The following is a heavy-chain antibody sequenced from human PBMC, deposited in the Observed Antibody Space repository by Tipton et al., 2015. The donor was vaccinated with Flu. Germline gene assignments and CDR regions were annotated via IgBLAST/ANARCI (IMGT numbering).Heavy chain of an antibody. V-gene: IGHV3-11*01. CDR1: GFSFSDYY. CDR2: ISATGNTI. J-gene: IGHJ4*02. D-gene: IGHD2-2*01. Sequence: GSLRLSCAASGFSFSDYYMAWIRQAPGRGLEWVSYISATGNTIKYADSVKGRFTISRDNSKNTLYLQMNSLRAEDTAVYYCARGRGYCVTTTCLLPFDFWGQGTLVTVSS. CDR3: ARGRGYCVTTTCLLPFDF.